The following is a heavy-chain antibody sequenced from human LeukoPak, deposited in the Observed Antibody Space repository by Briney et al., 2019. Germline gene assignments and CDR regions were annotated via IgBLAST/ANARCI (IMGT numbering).Heavy chain of an antibody. Sequence: GGSLRLSCAASGFTFSSYAMHWVRQAPGKGLEWVAVISYDGSNKYYADSVKGRFTISRDNSKNTLYPQMNSLRAEDTAVYYCARDMGSPWGQGTLVTVSS. J-gene: IGHJ5*02. V-gene: IGHV3-30-3*01. CDR1: GFTFSSYA. D-gene: IGHD2-15*01. CDR3: ARDMGSP. CDR2: ISYDGSNK.